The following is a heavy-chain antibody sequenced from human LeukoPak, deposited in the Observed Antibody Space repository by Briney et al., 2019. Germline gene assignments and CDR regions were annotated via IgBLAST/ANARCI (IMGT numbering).Heavy chain of an antibody. V-gene: IGHV4-61*08. J-gene: IGHJ3*02. CDR2: IYYSGST. CDR3: AREEMASYAFDI. D-gene: IGHD5-24*01. Sequence: SETLSLTCTVSGGSISSGDYYWSWIRQPPGKGLEWIGYIYYSGSTNYNPSLKSRVTISVDTSKNQFSLKLSSVTAADTAVYYCAREEMASYAFDIWGQGTMVTVSS. CDR1: GGSISSGDYY.